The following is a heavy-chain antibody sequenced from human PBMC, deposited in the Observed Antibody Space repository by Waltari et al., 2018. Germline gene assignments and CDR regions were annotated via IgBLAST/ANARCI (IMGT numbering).Heavy chain of an antibody. CDR2: IWYDGSNK. V-gene: IGHV3-33*01. CDR3: ARSKPDITMVRGVLDY. D-gene: IGHD3-10*01. J-gene: IGHJ4*02. CDR1: GFTFSSYG. Sequence: QVQLVESGGGVVQPGRSLRLSCAASGFTFSSYGMHWVRQAPGKGLEWVAVIWYDGSNKYYADAVKGRFTISRDNSKNTLYLQMNSLRAEDTAVYYCARSKPDITMVRGVLDYWGQGTLVTVSS.